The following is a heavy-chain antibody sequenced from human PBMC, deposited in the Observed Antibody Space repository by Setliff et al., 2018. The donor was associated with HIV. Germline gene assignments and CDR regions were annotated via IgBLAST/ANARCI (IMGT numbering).Heavy chain of an antibody. CDR3: ARAAYSGTYLWEPATDL. V-gene: IGHV4-61*09. Sequence: SETLSLTCTVSGDSITRGSYYWSWIRQPAGKGLEWIGHIYTSGKTHCSPSLKSRITISADTSKNQLSLNLSSVTAADTAVYYCARAAYSGTYLWEPATDLWGRGTLVTVSS. CDR2: IYTSGKT. D-gene: IGHD1-26*01. J-gene: IGHJ2*01. CDR1: GDSITRGSYY.